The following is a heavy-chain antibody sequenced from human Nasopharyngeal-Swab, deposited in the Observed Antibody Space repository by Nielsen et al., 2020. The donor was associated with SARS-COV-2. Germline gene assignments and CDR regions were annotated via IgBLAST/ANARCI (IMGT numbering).Heavy chain of an antibody. CDR2: INDHGDRI. CDR1: GFFFSTNA. Sequence: GGSLRLSCSASGFFFSTNAMHWVRQAPGKGLEYVSTINDHGDRIHYADSVKGRFTISRDIYKNTLYLQMSSLRPEDTAVYYCARGDSGALYYYYYMDVWGKGTTVTVSS. D-gene: IGHD3-10*01. J-gene: IGHJ6*03. V-gene: IGHV3-64D*08. CDR3: ARGDSGALYYYYYMDV.